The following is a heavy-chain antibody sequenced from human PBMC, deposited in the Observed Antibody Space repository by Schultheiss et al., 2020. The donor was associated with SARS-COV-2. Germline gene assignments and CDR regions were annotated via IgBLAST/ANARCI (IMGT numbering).Heavy chain of an antibody. V-gene: IGHV4-61*01. J-gene: IGHJ4*02. CDR3: ARGQTAGAKFDY. CDR2: IYYSGST. Sequence: SETLSLTCAVSGYSISSGYYWGWIRQPPGKGLEWIGYIYYSGSTNYNPSLKSRVTISVDTSKNQFSLKLSSVTAADTAVYYCARGQTAGAKFDYWGQGTLVTVSS. D-gene: IGHD6-13*01. CDR1: GYSISSGYY.